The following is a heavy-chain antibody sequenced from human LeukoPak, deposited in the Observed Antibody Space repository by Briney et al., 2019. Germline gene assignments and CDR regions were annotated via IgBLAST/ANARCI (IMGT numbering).Heavy chain of an antibody. D-gene: IGHD3-9*01. CDR3: ARGPELRYFDWQQTPPPTDY. J-gene: IGHJ4*02. CDR1: GYTFTSYD. V-gene: IGHV1-8*01. CDR2: MNPNSGNT. Sequence: GASVKVSCKASGYTFTSYDINWVRQATGQGLEWMGWMNPNSGNTGYAQKFQGRVTMTRNTSISTAYMELSSLRSEDTAVYYCARGPELRYFDWQQTPPPTDYWGQGTLVTVSS.